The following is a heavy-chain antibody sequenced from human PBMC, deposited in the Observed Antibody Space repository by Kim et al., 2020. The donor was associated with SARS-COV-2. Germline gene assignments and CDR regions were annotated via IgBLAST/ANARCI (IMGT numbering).Heavy chain of an antibody. CDR1: GFTVSSNY. V-gene: IGHV3-53*01. Sequence: GGSLRLSCAASGFTVSSNYMSWVRQAPGKGLEWVSVIYSGGSTYYADSVKGRFTISRDNSKNTLYLQMNSLRAEDTAVYYCARGGVFYNWNYKGYYGMDVWGQGTTVTVSS. CDR3: ARGGVFYNWNYKGYYGMDV. D-gene: IGHD1-7*01. J-gene: IGHJ6*02. CDR2: IYSGGST.